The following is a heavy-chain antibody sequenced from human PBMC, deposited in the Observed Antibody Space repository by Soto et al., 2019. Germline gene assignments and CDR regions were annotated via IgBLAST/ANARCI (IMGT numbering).Heavy chain of an antibody. Sequence: SETLSLTCAVSGGSISSSNWWSWVRQPPGKGLEWIGEINHSGSTNYNPSLKSRATISVDTSKNQFSLKLSSVTAADTAVYYCARQGVAAAVYYYYGMDVWGQGTTVTVSS. CDR1: GGSISSSNW. J-gene: IGHJ6*02. CDR2: INHSGST. D-gene: IGHD6-13*01. V-gene: IGHV4-4*02. CDR3: ARQGVAAAVYYYYGMDV.